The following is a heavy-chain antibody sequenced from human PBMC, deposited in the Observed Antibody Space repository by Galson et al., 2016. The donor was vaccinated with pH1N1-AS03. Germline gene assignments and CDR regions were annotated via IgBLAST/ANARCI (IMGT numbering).Heavy chain of an antibody. J-gene: IGHJ4*02. CDR3: AKARHPTLTAVYFDY. CDR2: IKYDGNNK. D-gene: IGHD4-17*01. CDR1: AFTFSTYD. V-gene: IGHV3-30*19. Sequence: SLRLPCAASAFTFSTYDMHWVRQAPAQGLEWVALIKYDGNNKNYGDSVNGRFTISRDNSKNTLYLQTNSLRDEDTAVYYCAKARHPTLTAVYFDYGGQGTLVTVSS.